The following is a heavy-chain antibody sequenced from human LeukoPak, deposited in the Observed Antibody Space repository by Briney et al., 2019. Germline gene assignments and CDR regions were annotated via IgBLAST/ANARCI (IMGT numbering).Heavy chain of an antibody. D-gene: IGHD6-19*01. V-gene: IGHV1-2*02. CDR2: ISPNSGGT. Sequence: ASVKVSCKASGYSFNDYYIHWVRQAPGQGLEWMGWISPNSGGTNYAQNFQGRVTMTRDTSITTAYMELSGLTSDDTALYYCARRDTSSGWSFDSWGQGTLVTVAS. J-gene: IGHJ4*02. CDR3: ARRDTSSGWSFDS. CDR1: GYSFNDYY.